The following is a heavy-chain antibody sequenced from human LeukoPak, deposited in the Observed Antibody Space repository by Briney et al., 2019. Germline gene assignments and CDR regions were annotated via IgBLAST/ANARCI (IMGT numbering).Heavy chain of an antibody. D-gene: IGHD6-19*01. Sequence: GGSLRLSCAASGFTVSSDYMSWVRQAPGKGLEWVSVIYSGGSTYYADSVKGRFTISRDNSKNTLYLQMNSLRAEDTAVYYCARELGGRSGCYLDYWGQGTLVTVSS. J-gene: IGHJ4*02. CDR1: GFTVSSDY. V-gene: IGHV3-53*01. CDR3: ARELGGRSGCYLDY. CDR2: IYSGGST.